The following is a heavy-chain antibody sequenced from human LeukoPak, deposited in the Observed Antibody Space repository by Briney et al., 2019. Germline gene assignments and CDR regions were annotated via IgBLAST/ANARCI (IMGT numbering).Heavy chain of an antibody. Sequence: SETLSLTCTVSGGSISSSSYYWGWIRQPPGKGREWIGSIYYSGSTYYNPSLKSRVTISADTSKNKCSLKLSSVTGADTAVYYCARVGSSGYYDGDFDYWGQGTLVTVSS. CDR2: IYYSGST. CDR3: ARVGSSGYYDGDFDY. D-gene: IGHD3-22*01. J-gene: IGHJ4*02. CDR1: GGSISSSSYY. V-gene: IGHV4-39*01.